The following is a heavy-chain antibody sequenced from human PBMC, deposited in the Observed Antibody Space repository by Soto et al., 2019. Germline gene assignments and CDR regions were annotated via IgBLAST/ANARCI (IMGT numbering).Heavy chain of an antibody. D-gene: IGHD6-19*01. Sequence: SQTLSLTCAISWGSVSSNTATWNWVRQSPSRGLEWLGRTYYRSNWNFDYALSVRSRITINPDTSKNQFSLQLNSLTPEDTAVYYCAGELDIHHGLGYWGPGTSVTVSS. CDR1: WGSVSSNTAT. J-gene: IGHJ4*02. CDR3: AGELDIHHGLGY. V-gene: IGHV6-1*01. CDR2: TYYRSNWNF.